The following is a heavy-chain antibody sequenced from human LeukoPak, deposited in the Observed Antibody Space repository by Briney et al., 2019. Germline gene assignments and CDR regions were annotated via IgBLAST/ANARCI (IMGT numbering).Heavy chain of an antibody. D-gene: IGHD3/OR15-3a*01. CDR1: GFTFAKFA. CDR2: ISGSGIVT. V-gene: IGHV3-23*01. J-gene: IGHJ3*02. Sequence: GGSLRLSCAISGFTFAKFAMSWVRQAPGKGLEWVSTISGSGIVTYYADSVKGRFTISRDNSKNTLYLQMNSLRAEDTAVYYCARDLDCGFPRGAFDIWGQGTMVTVSS. CDR3: ARDLDCGFPRGAFDI.